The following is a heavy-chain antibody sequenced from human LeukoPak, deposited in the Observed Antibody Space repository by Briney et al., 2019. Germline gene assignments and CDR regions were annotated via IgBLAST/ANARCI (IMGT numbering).Heavy chain of an antibody. J-gene: IGHJ4*01. Sequence: SGGSLRLSCAASGVTLSSYGMHWVRQAPGKGLEWVAVISYDGSNKYYADSVKGRFTISRDNSKNTLYLQMNSLRAEDTAVYYCAKGLAYCGGDCYSSYFDYWGHGTLVTVSS. D-gene: IGHD2-21*02. CDR2: ISYDGSNK. V-gene: IGHV3-30*18. CDR1: GVTLSSYG. CDR3: AKGLAYCGGDCYSSYFDY.